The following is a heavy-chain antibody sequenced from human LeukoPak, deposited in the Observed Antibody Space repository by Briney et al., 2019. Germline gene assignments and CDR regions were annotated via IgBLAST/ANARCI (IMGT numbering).Heavy chain of an antibody. D-gene: IGHD3-10*01. CDR2: IYYSGST. Sequence: PSETLSLTCTASGGSFSSSSYYWGWIRQPPGKGLEWIGSIYYSGSTYYNPSLKSRVTISVDTSKNQFSLKLSSVTAADTAVYYCARRAMVRGGTYFDYWGQGTLVTVSS. V-gene: IGHV4-39*01. CDR1: GGSFSSSSYY. CDR3: ARRAMVRGGTYFDY. J-gene: IGHJ4*02.